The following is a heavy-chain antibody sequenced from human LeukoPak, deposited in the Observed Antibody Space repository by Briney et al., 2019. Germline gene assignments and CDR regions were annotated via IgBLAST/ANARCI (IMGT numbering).Heavy chain of an antibody. CDR3: AKDYYGSGATPEA. CDR1: GFTFSSYE. CDR2: ISYDGSNK. V-gene: IGHV3-30*18. D-gene: IGHD3-10*01. J-gene: IGHJ5*02. Sequence: GGSLRLSCAASGFTFSSYEMNWVRQAPGKGLEWVSDISYDGSNKYYADSVKGRFTISRGNSKNTLYLQMNSLRAEDTAVYYCAKDYYGSGATPEAWGQGTLVTVSS.